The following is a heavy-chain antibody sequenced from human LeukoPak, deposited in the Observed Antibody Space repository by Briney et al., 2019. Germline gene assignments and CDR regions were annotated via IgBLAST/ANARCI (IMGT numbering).Heavy chain of an antibody. Sequence: ASVKVSCKVSGYTLTELVIPWVRQATGQGLDWMGWFDPNHGETVYAPMFQGRVTMTEYTCSDTASTELSGLRSQDTALYYCATGTSGSYY. CDR3: ATGTSGSYY. D-gene: IGHD1-26*01. V-gene: IGHV1-24*01. CDR2: FDPNHGET. CDR1: GYTLTELV. J-gene: IGHJ6*01.